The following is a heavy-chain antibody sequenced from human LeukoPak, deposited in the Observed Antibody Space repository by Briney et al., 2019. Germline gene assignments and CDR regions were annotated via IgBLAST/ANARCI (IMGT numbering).Heavy chain of an antibody. CDR2: IYPGDSDT. Sequence: GESLEISCKASGYTFTNYWIGWVRQMPGKGPEWMGTIYPGDSDTRYSPSFQGHVTISADRSISTAYLQWSSLRASDSAMYYCARRAYSHEWFDPWGQGTLVTVFS. D-gene: IGHD5-12*01. V-gene: IGHV5-51*01. CDR3: ARRAYSHEWFDP. CDR1: GYTFTNYW. J-gene: IGHJ5*02.